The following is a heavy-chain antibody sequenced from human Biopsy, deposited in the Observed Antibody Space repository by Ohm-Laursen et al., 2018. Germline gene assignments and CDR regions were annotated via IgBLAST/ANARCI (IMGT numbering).Heavy chain of an antibody. CDR1: GGAFTNYA. Sequence: GSSVKVSCKASGGAFTNYAINWVRQAPGQGLEWMGGIITVSGTAGYAERFQGRVTITADVTTTTAYMDLSGLRSEDTAVYYCVAYPSSGFFENNDDYAMDVWGQGTTVIVSS. CDR3: VAYPSSGFFENNDDYAMDV. V-gene: IGHV1-69*01. CDR2: IITVSGTA. J-gene: IGHJ6*02. D-gene: IGHD6-19*01.